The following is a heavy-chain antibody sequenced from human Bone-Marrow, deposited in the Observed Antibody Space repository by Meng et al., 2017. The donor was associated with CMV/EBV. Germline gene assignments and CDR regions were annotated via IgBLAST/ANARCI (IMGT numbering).Heavy chain of an antibody. CDR3: ARDPGTRYCSGGSCYSNYYYGMDV. Sequence: SVKVSCKASGGTFSSNATSWVRQAPGQGLEWMGGIIPIFGTANYAQKFQGRVTITTDESTSTAYMELSSLRSEDTAVYYCARDPGTRYCSGGSCYSNYYYGMDVWGQGTTVTVSS. D-gene: IGHD2-15*01. CDR1: GGTFSSNA. CDR2: IIPIFGTA. V-gene: IGHV1-69*05. J-gene: IGHJ6*02.